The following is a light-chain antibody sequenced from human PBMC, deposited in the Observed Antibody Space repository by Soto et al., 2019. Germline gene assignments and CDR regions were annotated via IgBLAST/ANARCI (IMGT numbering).Light chain of an antibody. CDR2: GAS. V-gene: IGKV3-20*01. CDR3: QQYGSSQGYT. Sequence: EIVLTQSPGTLSLSPGERATLSCRASQSFRSSYLAWYQQKPGQAPRLLIYGASSRATGIPDRFSGSGSGTDFTLTISRLEPEDFAVYYCQQYGSSQGYTFGQGTKLEIK. J-gene: IGKJ2*01. CDR1: QSFRSSY.